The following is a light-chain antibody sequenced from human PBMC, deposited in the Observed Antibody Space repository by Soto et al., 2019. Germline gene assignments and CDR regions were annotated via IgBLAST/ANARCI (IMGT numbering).Light chain of an antibody. J-gene: IGKJ2*01. CDR1: QSIGSS. CDR3: QQYSLYYT. Sequence: DIPMTQSPSTLSASVGDRVTITCRASQSIGSSLAWYQQKPGKAPEFLIYDASSLKSGVPSRFSGSGSGTEFTLTISSLQPDDFATYYCQQYSLYYTFGQGTKLEIK. CDR2: DAS. V-gene: IGKV1-5*01.